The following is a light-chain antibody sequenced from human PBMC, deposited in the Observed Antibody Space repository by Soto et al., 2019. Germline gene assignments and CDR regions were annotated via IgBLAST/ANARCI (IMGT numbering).Light chain of an antibody. V-gene: IGLV2-8*01. CDR1: SSDIGTYNY. CDR2: EVN. J-gene: IGLJ1*01. CDR3: GAYAGIDYYV. Sequence: QSALTQPPSGSGSPGQSVTISCTGTSSDIGTYNYVSWYQHHPGRPPKLMISEVNKRPSGVPDRFSGSKSGNTASLTISGLQAEDEADYYCGAYAGIDYYVFGSGTKVTVL.